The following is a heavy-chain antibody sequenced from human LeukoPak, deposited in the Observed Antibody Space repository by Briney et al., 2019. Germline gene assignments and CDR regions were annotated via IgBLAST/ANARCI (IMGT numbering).Heavy chain of an antibody. CDR2: IYASGSVSSSGST. J-gene: IGHJ6*02. V-gene: IGHV4-4*07. Sequence: SETLSLTCNVSGGSFSPYYWSWVRQPAGKGLEWIGRIYASGSVSSSGSTNYNPSLKSRVTMSVDTSKKQFSLRLNSVTAADTAVYYRAREKTVLHYYYGMDVWGQGTTVTVSS. D-gene: IGHD4-17*01. CDR3: AREKTVLHYYYGMDV. CDR1: GGSFSPYY.